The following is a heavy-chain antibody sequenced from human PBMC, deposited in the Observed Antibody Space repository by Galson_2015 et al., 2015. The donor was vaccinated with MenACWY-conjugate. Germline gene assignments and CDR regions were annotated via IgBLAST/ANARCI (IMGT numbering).Heavy chain of an antibody. CDR3: ATYCSSPSCYAKGAY. J-gene: IGHJ4*02. CDR1: GFTFSRYW. CDR2: INSDGSAA. D-gene: IGHD2-2*01. Sequence: PVRSLRLSCAASGFTFSRYWMHWVRQSPEKGLVWVSRINSDGSAADYADSVKGRFTISRDNAKNTLFLQMNSLRVEDTALYYCATYCSSPSCYAKGAYWGQGTLVTVSS. V-gene: IGHV3-74*01.